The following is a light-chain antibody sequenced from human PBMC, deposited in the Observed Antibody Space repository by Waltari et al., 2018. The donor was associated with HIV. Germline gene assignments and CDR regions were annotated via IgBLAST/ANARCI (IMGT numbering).Light chain of an antibody. CDR3: CSYSGTYSYV. J-gene: IGLJ1*01. Sequence: QSALTQPRSVSGSPGQSVSIPCTDTSSDFRFYSCVSWYQQHPGKAPKLIIYDVTKRPSGVPDRFSASRSGNTASLTISGLQAEDEATYFCCSYSGTYSYVFGTGTEVSLI. CDR2: DVT. CDR1: SSDFRFYSC. V-gene: IGLV2-11*01.